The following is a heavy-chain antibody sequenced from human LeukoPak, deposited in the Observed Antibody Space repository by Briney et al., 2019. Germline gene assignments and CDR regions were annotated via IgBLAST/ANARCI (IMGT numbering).Heavy chain of an antibody. CDR1: GFTFDDYA. CDR2: ISWNSGNI. CDR3: AKDISIAVAGPFDY. Sequence: PGSSLRLPCAASGFTFDDYAMHWVRQAPGKGLEGVSGISWNSGNIGYADSVKGRFTISRDNAKNSLYLQMNSLRSEYTALYYCAKDISIAVAGPFDYWGQGTLVTVSS. D-gene: IGHD6-19*01. J-gene: IGHJ4*02. V-gene: IGHV3-9*01.